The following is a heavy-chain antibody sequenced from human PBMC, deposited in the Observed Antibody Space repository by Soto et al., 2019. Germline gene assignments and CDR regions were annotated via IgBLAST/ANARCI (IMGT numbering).Heavy chain of an antibody. CDR2: IIPILGIA. V-gene: IGHV1-69*02. Sequence: QVQLVQSGAEVKKPGSSVKVSCKASGGTFSSYTISWVRQAPGQGLEWMGRIIPILGIANYAQKFQGRVTISADKSTNTAYMELSSMRSEDTAVYYCARVVAAAGTFYYWGQGTLVTVSS. CDR3: ARVVAAAGTFYY. J-gene: IGHJ4*02. CDR1: GGTFSSYT. D-gene: IGHD6-13*01.